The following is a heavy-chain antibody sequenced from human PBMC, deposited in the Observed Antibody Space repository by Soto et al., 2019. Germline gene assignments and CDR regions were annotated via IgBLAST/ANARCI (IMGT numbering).Heavy chain of an antibody. CDR3: ARWEQPLFDY. V-gene: IGHV3-30-3*01. Sequence: QVQLVESGGGVVQPGRSLRLSCAASGFTVSAYTMHWVRQAPGKGLEWVAVISSDGNHKYYTDSVKGRFTISRDTSPNTLYLQITSVRAEDTAVYYCARWEQPLFDYWGQGTLVTVSS. CDR2: ISSDGNHK. CDR1: GFTVSAYT. D-gene: IGHD1-26*01. J-gene: IGHJ4*02.